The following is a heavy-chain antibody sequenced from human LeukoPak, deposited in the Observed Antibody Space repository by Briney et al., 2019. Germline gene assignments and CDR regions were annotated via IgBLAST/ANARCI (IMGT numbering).Heavy chain of an antibody. CDR2: ISGSGGGT. CDR1: GFTFSSYA. J-gene: IGHJ4*02. CDR3: AKDKLGAGGQSDY. V-gene: IGHV3-23*01. D-gene: IGHD6-13*01. Sequence: PGGSLRLSCAASGFTFSSYAMSWVRQAPGKGLERVSSISGSGGGTYYTDSVQGRLTMSRDNSKNTLSLQMNSLRAEDTALYYCAKDKLGAGGQSDYWGQGTLVTVSS.